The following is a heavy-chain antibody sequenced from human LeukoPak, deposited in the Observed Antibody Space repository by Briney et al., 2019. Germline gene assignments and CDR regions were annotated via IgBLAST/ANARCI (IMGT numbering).Heavy chain of an antibody. V-gene: IGHV4-4*02. J-gene: IGHJ4*02. Sequence: SETLSLTCAVSGGSILTTNWWRWVRQPPGKGLEWIGEVHLSGASNYNPSLKSRVNMSTDKSKNQLSLELTSVTAADTAIYYCTRESGAFSPFGFWGQGTLVTVSS. CDR2: VHLSGAS. CDR1: GGSILTTNW. CDR3: TRESGAFSPFGF. D-gene: IGHD1-26*01.